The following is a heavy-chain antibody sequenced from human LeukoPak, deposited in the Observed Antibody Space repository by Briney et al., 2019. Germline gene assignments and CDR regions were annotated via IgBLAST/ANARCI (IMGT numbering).Heavy chain of an antibody. CDR3: AKVKESSWYFDY. D-gene: IGHD6-13*01. J-gene: IGHJ4*02. Sequence: GGSLRLSCAASGFTFSSYAMSWVRQAPGKGLEWVSAISGSGGSTYYADSVKGRFTISRDNSKNTLYLQMNSLRAEGTAVYYCAKVKESSWYFDYWGQGTLVTVSS. CDR1: GFTFSSYA. CDR2: ISGSGGST. V-gene: IGHV3-23*01.